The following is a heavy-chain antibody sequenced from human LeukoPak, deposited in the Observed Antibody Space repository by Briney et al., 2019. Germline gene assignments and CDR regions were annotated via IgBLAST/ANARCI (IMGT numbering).Heavy chain of an antibody. CDR2: FRGSGDNI. CDR3: ARVAYSSNWYIDY. J-gene: IGHJ4*02. CDR1: GFTFSSYA. Sequence: GGSLRLSCAASGFTFSSYAMSWVRQAPGKGLECVSGFRGSGDNIYYTDSVKGRFTMSRDNSKNTLYLQMNSLRAEDTAIYYCARVAYSSNWYIDYWGQGTLVAVSS. D-gene: IGHD6-13*01. V-gene: IGHV3-23*01.